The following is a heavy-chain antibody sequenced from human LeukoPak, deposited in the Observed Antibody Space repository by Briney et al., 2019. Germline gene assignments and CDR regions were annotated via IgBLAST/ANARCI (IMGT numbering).Heavy chain of an antibody. D-gene: IGHD3-3*01. Sequence: GGSLRLSCAASGFTVSSSYMSWVRQAPGKGLDWVSVIYSGGSTYYADSVKGRFAISRDNSKNTLYLQMDSLRAEDTAVYYCARGRPIFGVVITPPGMDVRGQGTTVTVSS. J-gene: IGHJ6*02. CDR1: GFTVSSSY. V-gene: IGHV3-53*01. CDR2: IYSGGST. CDR3: ARGRPIFGVVITPPGMDV.